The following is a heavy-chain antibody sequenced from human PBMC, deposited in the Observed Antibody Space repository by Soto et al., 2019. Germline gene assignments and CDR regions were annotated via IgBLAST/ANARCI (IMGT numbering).Heavy chain of an antibody. D-gene: IGHD6-19*01. Sequence: QVQLLQSGAEVKKPGSSVRVSCEASGGTFRTYAISWVRQAPGQGLEWMGEIIPIFGTVNYAQKFQGRVTITTDKXTTTVYMDLRSLRSEDTAVYYCAKGAVAGTPTSYYYYGMDVWGQGTTVTVSS. CDR1: GGTFRTYA. CDR2: IIPIFGTV. CDR3: AKGAVAGTPTSYYYYGMDV. V-gene: IGHV1-69*05. J-gene: IGHJ6*02.